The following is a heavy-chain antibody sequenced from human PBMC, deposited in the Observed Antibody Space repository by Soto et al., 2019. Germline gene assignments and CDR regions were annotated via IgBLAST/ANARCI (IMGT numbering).Heavy chain of an antibody. CDR3: ARDIRITMIVVVTAFDY. Sequence: GGSLRLSCAASGFTFSSYAMHWVRQAPGKGLEWVAVISYDGSNKYYADSVKGRFTISRDNSKNTLYLQMNSLRAEDTAVYYCARDIRITMIVVVTAFDYWGQGTLVTVSS. CDR2: ISYDGSNK. CDR1: GFTFSSYA. V-gene: IGHV3-30-3*01. D-gene: IGHD3-22*01. J-gene: IGHJ4*02.